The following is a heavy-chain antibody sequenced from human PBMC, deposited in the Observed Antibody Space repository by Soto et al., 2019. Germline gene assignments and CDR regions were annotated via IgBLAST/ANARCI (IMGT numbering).Heavy chain of an antibody. CDR2: MKPNSGNT. D-gene: IGHD3-10*01. CDR3: AIHLWFGESRSY. V-gene: IGHV1-8*01. J-gene: IGHJ4*02. CDR1: GYTFTSYD. Sequence: QVQLVQSGAEVKKPGASVKVSCKASGYTFTSYDINWVRQATGQGLEWMGWMKPNSGNTGYAQKVQGRVTMTRNTSISTAYMELSSLRSEDTAVYYCAIHLWFGESRSYWGQGTLVTVSS.